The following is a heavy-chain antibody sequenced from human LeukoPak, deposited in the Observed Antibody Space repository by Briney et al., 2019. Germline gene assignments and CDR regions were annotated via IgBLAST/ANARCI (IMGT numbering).Heavy chain of an antibody. Sequence: SETLSLTCTVSGCSISSYYWSWIRQPPGKGLEWVWYIYYSGRSKYNPSLKRRLTISVETSYNNFLLQQKYMTAADTAVYYCARLERWGYYGSGSVFDYWGQGTLVTVSS. CDR2: IYYSGRS. V-gene: IGHV4-59*08. CDR1: GCSISSYY. CDR3: ARLERWGYYGSGSVFDY. J-gene: IGHJ4*02. D-gene: IGHD3-10*01.